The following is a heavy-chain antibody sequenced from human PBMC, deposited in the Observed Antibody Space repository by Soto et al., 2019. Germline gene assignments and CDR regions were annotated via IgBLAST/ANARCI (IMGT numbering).Heavy chain of an antibody. V-gene: IGHV3-33*06. Sequence: PGGSLRLSCAASGFTFSSYGMHWVRQAPGKGLEWVAVIWYDGSNKYYADSVKGRFTISRDNSKNTLYLQMNSLRAEDTAVYYCAKTRLLWFGELRSNYFDYWGQGTLVTVSS. J-gene: IGHJ4*02. CDR1: GFTFSSYG. CDR2: IWYDGSNK. D-gene: IGHD3-10*01. CDR3: AKTRLLWFGELRSNYFDY.